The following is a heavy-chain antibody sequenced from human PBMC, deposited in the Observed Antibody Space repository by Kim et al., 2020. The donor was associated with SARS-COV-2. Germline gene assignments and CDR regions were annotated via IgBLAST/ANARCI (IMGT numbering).Heavy chain of an antibody. D-gene: IGHD6-13*01. J-gene: IGHJ4*02. CDR2: K. V-gene: IGHV3-30*01. CDR3: ARSGIAAAVDY. Sequence: KYYADTVKGRFTISRDNDKNTLYLQRNSLRAEDTAVYYCARSGIAAAVDYWGQGTLVTVSS.